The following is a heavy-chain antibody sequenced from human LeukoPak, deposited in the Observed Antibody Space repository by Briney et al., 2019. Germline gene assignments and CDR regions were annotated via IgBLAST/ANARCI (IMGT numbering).Heavy chain of an antibody. CDR2: ISPDGSTT. V-gene: IGHV3-74*01. CDR1: GFTFSSYW. D-gene: IGHD2-8*01. J-gene: IGHJ4*02. Sequence: GGSLRLSCAASGFTFSSYWMHWVRQAPGKGLVWVSRISPDGSTTGHADSVKGRFTLSRDNAKNTLYLQMSSLRAEDTALYYCARSPNVNFDCWGQGTLVTVSS. CDR3: ARSPNVNFDC.